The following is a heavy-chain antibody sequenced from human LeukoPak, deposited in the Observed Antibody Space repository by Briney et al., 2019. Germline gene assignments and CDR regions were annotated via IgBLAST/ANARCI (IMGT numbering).Heavy chain of an antibody. J-gene: IGHJ4*02. Sequence: GGSLRLSCAASGFIFSSYWMHWVRHAPGKGLVWVSRINTDGSSTSHADSVKGRFTISRDNSKNTLYLQMNSLRAEDTAVYYCAKDSGILGGQGTLVTVSS. CDR2: INTDGSST. V-gene: IGHV3-74*01. CDR3: AKDSGIL. CDR1: GFIFSSYW. D-gene: IGHD3-10*01.